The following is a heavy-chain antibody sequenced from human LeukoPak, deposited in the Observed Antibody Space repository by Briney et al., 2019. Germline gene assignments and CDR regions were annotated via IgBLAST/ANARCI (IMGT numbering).Heavy chain of an antibody. CDR2: INPNSGGT. CDR1: GYTFTGYY. J-gene: IGHJ5*02. V-gene: IGHV1-2*02. CDR3: ARAMPIVATIHGDNWFDP. Sequence: ASVKVSCKASGYTFTGYYMHWVRQAPGQGLEWMGWINPNSGGTNYAQKFQGRVTMTRDTSISTAYMELSRLRSDDTAVCYCARAMPIVATIHGDNWFDPWGQGTLVTVSS. D-gene: IGHD5-12*01.